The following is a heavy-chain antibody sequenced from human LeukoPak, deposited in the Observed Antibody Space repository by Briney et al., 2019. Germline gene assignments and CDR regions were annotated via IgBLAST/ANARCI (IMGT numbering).Heavy chain of an antibody. CDR2: ISYDGSNK. CDR1: GLTFSSYG. V-gene: IGHV3-30*03. D-gene: IGHD6-13*01. Sequence: GGSLRLSCAASGLTFSSYGMHWVRQAPGKGLEWVAVISYDGSNKYYADSVKGRFTISRDNSKNTLYLQMNSLRAEDTAVYYCARGGYSSSWYHFDYWGQGTLVTVSS. CDR3: ARGGYSSSWYHFDY. J-gene: IGHJ4*02.